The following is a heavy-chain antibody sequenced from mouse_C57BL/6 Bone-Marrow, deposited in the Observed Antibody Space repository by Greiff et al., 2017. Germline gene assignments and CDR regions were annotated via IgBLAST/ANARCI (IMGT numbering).Heavy chain of an antibody. D-gene: IGHD4-1*02. CDR3: ARSNWDFDY. Sequence: VQRVESGAELARPGASVKLSCKASGYTFTSYGISWVKQRTGQGLEWIGEIYPRSGNTYYNEKFKGKATLTADKSSSTAYMELRSLTSEDSAVYFCARSNWDFDYWGQGTTLTVSS. CDR1: GYTFTSYG. V-gene: IGHV1-81*01. J-gene: IGHJ2*01. CDR2: IYPRSGNT.